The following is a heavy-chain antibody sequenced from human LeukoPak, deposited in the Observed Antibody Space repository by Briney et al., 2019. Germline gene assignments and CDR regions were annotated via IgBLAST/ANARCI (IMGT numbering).Heavy chain of an antibody. J-gene: IGHJ6*04. V-gene: IGHV3-23*01. Sequence: GGSLRLSCAASGFTFSNYAMSWVRQVPGKGLEWVSAISDSGGFTYYVDSVKGRFTISRDNSKKTLYLQMNGLRAEDTALYYCAKEDLYDGMDVWGKGTTVTVSS. CDR2: ISDSGGFT. CDR1: GFTFSNYA. CDR3: AKEDLYDGMDV.